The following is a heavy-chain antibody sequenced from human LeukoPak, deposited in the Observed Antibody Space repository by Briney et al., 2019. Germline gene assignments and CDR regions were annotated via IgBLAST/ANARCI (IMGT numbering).Heavy chain of an antibody. V-gene: IGHV3-15*01. CDR1: GFTFSNAW. D-gene: IGHD6-19*01. CDR2: IKSKTDGGTT. CDR3: TMGIAVADLDY. Sequence: GGSLRLSCAASGFTFSNAWMSWVRQAPGKGLEWVGRIKSKTDGGTTDYAAPVKGRFTISRDDSKNTLYLQMNSLKTEDTAVYYCTMGIAVADLDYWGQGTLVTVSS. J-gene: IGHJ4*02.